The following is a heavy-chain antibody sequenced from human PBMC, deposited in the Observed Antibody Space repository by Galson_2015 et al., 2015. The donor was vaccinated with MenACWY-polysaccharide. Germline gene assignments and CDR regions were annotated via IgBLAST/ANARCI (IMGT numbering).Heavy chain of an antibody. CDR3: TRYRPIDY. V-gene: IGHV3-49*03. D-gene: IGHD3-16*02. Sequence: SLRLSCAASGFTFGDYAIAWLRQAPGKGLEWVAFIRCKASGETTGYAASVKGKFTISSDDSKSTAYLQINSLQTEDTGIYYCTRYRPIDYWGQGTLVTVSS. J-gene: IGHJ4*02. CDR1: GFTFGDYA. CDR2: IRCKASGETT.